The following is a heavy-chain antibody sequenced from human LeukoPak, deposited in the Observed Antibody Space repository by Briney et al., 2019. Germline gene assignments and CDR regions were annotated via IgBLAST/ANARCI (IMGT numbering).Heavy chain of an antibody. V-gene: IGHV1-46*01. CDR1: GYIFTSYF. Sequence: ASVKVSCKASGYIFTSYFMHWVRQAPGQGLEWMGLINPSGGSTRYAQKFQGRVTMARDMSTSTVYMELSSLRSEDTAVYYCARALPHRRLMDTTMEQHWFDPWGQGTLVTVSS. CDR2: INPSGGST. CDR3: ARALPHRRLMDTTMEQHWFDP. J-gene: IGHJ5*02. D-gene: IGHD5-18*01.